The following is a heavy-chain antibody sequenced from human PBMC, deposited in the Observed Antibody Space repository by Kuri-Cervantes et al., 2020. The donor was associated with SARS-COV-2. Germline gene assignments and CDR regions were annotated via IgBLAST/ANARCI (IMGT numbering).Heavy chain of an antibody. Sequence: ASVKVSCKASGYTFTGYYMHWVRQAPGQGLEWMGWINPNSGGTNYAQKFQGWVTVTRDTSISTAYMELSRLRSDDTAVYYCARASVRGIIITYHPYGMDVWGQGTTVTVSS. CDR3: ARASVRGIIITYHPYGMDV. CDR1: GYTFTGYY. D-gene: IGHD3-10*01. CDR2: INPNSGGT. J-gene: IGHJ6*02. V-gene: IGHV1-2*04.